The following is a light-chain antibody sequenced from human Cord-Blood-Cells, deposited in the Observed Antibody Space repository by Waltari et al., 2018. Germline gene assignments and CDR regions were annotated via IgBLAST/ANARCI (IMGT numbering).Light chain of an antibody. J-gene: IGKJ2*03. V-gene: IGKV1-39*01. Sequence: DIQMTPSPSSLSASVGDRVTITCRTSQSISSYLNWYQQKPGKAPKPLIYAASSLQSAVPSRFSGSGSGTDFTLNISSLQPEDFATYYCQQSYSTPYSFGQGTKLEIK. CDR3: QQSYSTPYS. CDR1: QSISSY. CDR2: AAS.